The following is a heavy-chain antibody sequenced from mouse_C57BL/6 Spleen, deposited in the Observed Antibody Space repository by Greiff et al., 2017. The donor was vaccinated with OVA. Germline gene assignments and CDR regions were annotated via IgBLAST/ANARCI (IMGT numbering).Heavy chain of an antibody. J-gene: IGHJ3*01. CDR2: IHPNSGST. V-gene: IGHV1-64*01. Sequence: VQLQQPGAELVKPGASVKLSCKASGYTFTSYWMHWVKQRPGQGLEWIGMIHPNSGSTNYNEKFKSKATLTVDKSSSTAYMQLSSLTSEDSAVYYCARYYYDYDVGFAYWGQGTLVTVSA. D-gene: IGHD2-4*01. CDR1: GYTFTSYW. CDR3: ARYYYDYDVGFAY.